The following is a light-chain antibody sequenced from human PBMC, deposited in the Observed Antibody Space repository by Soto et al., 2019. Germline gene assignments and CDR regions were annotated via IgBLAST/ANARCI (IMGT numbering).Light chain of an antibody. CDR1: QSISND. J-gene: IGKJ4*01. V-gene: IGKV3-15*01. Sequence: EIAMTQSPATLSVSPGERATLSCRASQSISNDVAWYQQKAGHPPRLLIYGASTRATGIPARFSGSGSGTEFTLTISSLQSEDFAIYYCQQYRGLAFGGGTKVEIK. CDR3: QQYRGLA. CDR2: GAS.